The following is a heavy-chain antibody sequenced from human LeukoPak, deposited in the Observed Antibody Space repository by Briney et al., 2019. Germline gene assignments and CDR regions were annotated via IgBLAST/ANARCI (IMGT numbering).Heavy chain of an antibody. V-gene: IGHV3-21*04. CDR3: AKDGGKADPMED. CDR2: ISSSSSYI. J-gene: IGHJ4*02. CDR1: GFTFSSYS. Sequence: PGGSLRLSCAASGFTFSSYSMNWVRQAPGKGLEWVSSISSSSSYIYYADSVKGRFTISRDNSKNTLYLQINSLRVEDTAIYYCAKDGGKADPMEDWGQGTLVIVSS. D-gene: IGHD3-16*01.